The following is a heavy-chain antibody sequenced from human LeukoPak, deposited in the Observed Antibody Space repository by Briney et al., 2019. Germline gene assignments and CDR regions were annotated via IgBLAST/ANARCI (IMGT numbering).Heavy chain of an antibody. J-gene: IGHJ4*02. CDR1: SGSISSSSYF. Sequence: SETLSLTCTVSSGSISSSSYFWGWIRQPPGKGLEWIGSIYYSGIVYYNPSLKSRVTISVDTSKNQFSLKLSSVTAADTAVYYCARESLSYYDSSGWFDYWGQGTLVTVSS. CDR2: IYYSGIV. V-gene: IGHV4-39*07. D-gene: IGHD3-22*01. CDR3: ARESLSYYDSSGWFDY.